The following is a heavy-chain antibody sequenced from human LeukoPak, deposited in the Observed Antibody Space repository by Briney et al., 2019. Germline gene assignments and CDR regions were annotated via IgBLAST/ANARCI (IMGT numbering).Heavy chain of an antibody. Sequence: ASVKVSCKASGYTLTAYYLRWVRQAPGQGLEWMGRINPNSGGTTYAQKFQGRVTMTRDTSMGTAYMELSSLRSDDTALYYCAKPYYESSGLYVDAFDIWGQGTMVTVSS. V-gene: IGHV1-2*06. CDR3: AKPYYESSGLYVDAFDI. J-gene: IGHJ3*02. CDR1: GYTLTAYY. D-gene: IGHD3-22*01. CDR2: INPNSGGT.